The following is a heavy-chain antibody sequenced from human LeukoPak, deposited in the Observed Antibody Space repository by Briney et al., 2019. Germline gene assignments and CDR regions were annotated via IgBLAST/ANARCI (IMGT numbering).Heavy chain of an antibody. CDR1: GYTFTSYG. V-gene: IGHV1-18*01. CDR3: ASAYYYDSSGYSRAAFDI. D-gene: IGHD3-22*01. CDR2: ISAYNGNT. Sequence: ASVKVSCKASGYTFTSYGISWVRQAPGQGLEWMGWISAYNGNTNYAQKLQGRVTMTTDTSTSTAYMELRSLRSDDTAAYYCASAYYYDSSGYSRAAFDIWGQGTMVTVSS. J-gene: IGHJ3*02.